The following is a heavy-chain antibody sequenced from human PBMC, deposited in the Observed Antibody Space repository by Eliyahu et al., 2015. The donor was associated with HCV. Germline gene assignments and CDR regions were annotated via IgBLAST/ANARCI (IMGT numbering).Heavy chain of an antibody. Sequence: QVQLVQSGSELKKPGASVKVSCKASGYTFTNYDMNWVRQAPGQGLEWMGWIKRHTGNPTYAQGFTGRFVFSLDTSFTTAYLQISSLKAEDTAMYYCTRDVSRSYGMDVWGQGTTVTVSS. CDR2: IKRHTGNP. CDR1: GYTFTNYD. CDR3: TRDVSRSYGMDV. J-gene: IGHJ6*02. D-gene: IGHD2-2*01. V-gene: IGHV7-4-1*02.